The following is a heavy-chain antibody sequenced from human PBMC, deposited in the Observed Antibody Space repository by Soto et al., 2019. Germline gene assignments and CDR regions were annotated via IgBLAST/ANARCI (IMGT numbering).Heavy chain of an antibody. Sequence: EVQLLESGGGLVQPGGSLRLSCAASGFTFSSYAMSWVRQAPGKGLEWVSAISGSGGSTYYADSVKGRFTISRDNSKNTLYLQMNSLRAEDTAVYYCAKGGTIFGVVTKRFDYWGQGTLVTVSS. CDR1: GFTFSSYA. CDR2: ISGSGGST. D-gene: IGHD3-3*01. CDR3: AKGGTIFGVVTKRFDY. J-gene: IGHJ4*02. V-gene: IGHV3-23*01.